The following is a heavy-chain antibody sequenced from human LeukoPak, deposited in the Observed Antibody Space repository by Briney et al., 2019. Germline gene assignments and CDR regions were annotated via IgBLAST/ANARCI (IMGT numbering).Heavy chain of an antibody. CDR3: AISYTYHPYDLNAFDI. CDR2: INHSGST. V-gene: IGHV4-34*01. CDR1: GGSFSGYY. J-gene: IGHJ3*02. D-gene: IGHD2-2*01. Sequence: PSETLSLTCTVYGGSFSGYYWSWIRQPPGKGLEWIGEINHSGSTNYNPSLKSRVTISVDTSKNQFSLKLSSVTAADTAVYYCAISYTYHPYDLNAFDIWGQGTMVTVSS.